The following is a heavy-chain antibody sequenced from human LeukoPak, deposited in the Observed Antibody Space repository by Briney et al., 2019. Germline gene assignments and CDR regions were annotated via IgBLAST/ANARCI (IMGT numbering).Heavy chain of an antibody. Sequence: GGSLRLSCAGSGFTFSKFGMIWVRQAPGKGLEWVSVIYSGGSTYYADSVKGRFTISRDNSKNTLYLQMNSLRAEDTAVYYCAKDGWELLPADYYYYYMDVWGKGTTVTVSS. J-gene: IGHJ6*03. CDR2: IYSGGST. D-gene: IGHD1-26*01. V-gene: IGHV3-53*01. CDR1: GFTFSKFG. CDR3: AKDGWELLPADYYYYYMDV.